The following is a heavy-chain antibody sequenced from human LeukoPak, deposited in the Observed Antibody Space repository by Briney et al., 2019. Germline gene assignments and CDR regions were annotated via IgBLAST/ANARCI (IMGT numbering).Heavy chain of an antibody. D-gene: IGHD5/OR15-5a*01. V-gene: IGHV4-30-2*01. CDR3: ARGMSKSLATSFDY. CDR2: IYHSGST. Sequence: SETLSLNCAVSDSSISSGGYSWSWIRQPPGKSLEWIGYIYHSGSTYYNPSLKSRVTISVDRSKNQFSLKLSSVTAAATAVYYCARGMSKSLATSFDYWGQGTLVTVSS. CDR1: DSSISSGGYS. J-gene: IGHJ4*02.